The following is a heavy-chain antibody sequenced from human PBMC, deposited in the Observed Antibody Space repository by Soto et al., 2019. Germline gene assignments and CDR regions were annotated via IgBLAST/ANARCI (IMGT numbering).Heavy chain of an antibody. J-gene: IGHJ4*02. D-gene: IGHD6-13*01. CDR1: GFTFSSYS. Sequence: GGSLRLSCAASGFTFSSYSMNWVRQAPGKGLEWVSYISSSSSTIYYADSVKGRFTISRDNAKNSLYLQMNSLRDEDTAVYYCARTRVESSWYGLFDYWGQGTLVTVSS. CDR3: ARTRVESSWYGLFDY. CDR2: ISSSSSTI. V-gene: IGHV3-48*02.